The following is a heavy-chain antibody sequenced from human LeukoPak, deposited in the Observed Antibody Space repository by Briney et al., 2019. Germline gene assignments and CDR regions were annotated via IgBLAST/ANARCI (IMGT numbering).Heavy chain of an antibody. CDR3: ARVSGFCSSTSCYPPDY. J-gene: IGHJ4*02. V-gene: IGHV3-21*01. CDR1: GFTFSSYS. D-gene: IGHD2-2*01. CDR2: ISTSSSYI. Sequence: GGSLRLSCAASGFTFSSYSMNWVRQAPGRGLEWVSSISTSSSYIYYADSVKGRFTISRDNAKNSLYLQMNSLRAEDSAVYYCARVSGFCSSTSCYPPDYWGQGTLVTVSS.